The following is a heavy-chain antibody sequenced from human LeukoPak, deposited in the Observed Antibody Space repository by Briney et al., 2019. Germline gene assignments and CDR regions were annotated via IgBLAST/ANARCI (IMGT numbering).Heavy chain of an antibody. V-gene: IGHV3-48*04. CDR3: VRDDGAYYQHSMDV. J-gene: IGHJ6*03. CDR2: ISSSGSSI. D-gene: IGHD3-16*01. Sequence: GGSLRLSCAASGFTFRTYWMSWVRQAPGKGLEWVSYISSSGSSIYYADSVKGRFTVSRDNAKNSLYLQMNSLRVEDTAVYYCVRDDGAYYQHSMDVWGKGTTVTVSS. CDR1: GFTFRTYW.